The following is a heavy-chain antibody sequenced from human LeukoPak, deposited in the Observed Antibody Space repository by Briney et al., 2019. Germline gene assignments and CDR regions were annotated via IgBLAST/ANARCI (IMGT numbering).Heavy chain of an antibody. J-gene: IGHJ4*02. CDR1: DDSITIYY. Sequence: SETLSLTCSVSDDSITIYYWTWIRQPPGKGLEWIGYIDHTGTTNYNPSLNSRVTISRDTSKNHFSLQLSSVTAADTAVYYCARESLYWDYWGQGTLVTVSS. V-gene: IGHV4-59*12. D-gene: IGHD2-15*01. CDR2: IDHTGTT. CDR3: ARESLYWDY.